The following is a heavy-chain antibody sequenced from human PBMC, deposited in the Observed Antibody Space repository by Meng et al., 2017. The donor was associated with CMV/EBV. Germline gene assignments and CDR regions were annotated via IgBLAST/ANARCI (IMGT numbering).Heavy chain of an antibody. Sequence: SETLSLTCTVSGGSISSYYWSWIRQPPGKGLEWIGSIYHSGSTYYNPSLKSRVTISVDTSKNQFSLKLSSVTAADTAVYYCARDGGAWGELYYYGMDVWGQGTTVTVSS. J-gene: IGHJ6*02. CDR2: IYHSGST. CDR1: GGSISSYY. V-gene: IGHV4-38-2*02. D-gene: IGHD2-15*01. CDR3: ARDGGAWGELYYYGMDV.